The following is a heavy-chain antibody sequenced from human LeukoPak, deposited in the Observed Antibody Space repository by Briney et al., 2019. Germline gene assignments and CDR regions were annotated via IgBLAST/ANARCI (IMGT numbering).Heavy chain of an antibody. V-gene: IGHV3-23*01. CDR3: AKGDPSHYDSSGYPFDY. CDR2: ISGSGGST. D-gene: IGHD3-22*01. CDR1: GFTFSSYS. J-gene: IGHJ4*02. Sequence: GGSLRLSCAASGFTFSSYSMNWVRQAPGKGLEWVSAISGSGGSTYYADSVKGRFTISRDNSKNTLYLQMNSLRAEDTAVYYCAKGDPSHYDSSGYPFDYWGQGTLVTVSS.